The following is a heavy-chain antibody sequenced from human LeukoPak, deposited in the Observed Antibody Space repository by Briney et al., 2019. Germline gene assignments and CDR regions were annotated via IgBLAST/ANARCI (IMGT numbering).Heavy chain of an antibody. CDR1: GDTLNNDD. CDR2: IVPIVEIT. J-gene: IGHJ5*02. V-gene: IGHV1-69*04. D-gene: IGHD4-17*01. Sequence: SVKVSCKASGDTLNNDDITWVRQAPGRGLEWMGRIVPIVEITNYAESFQGRVTITADKSTNTFYMQLASLMSSDTAIYFCARGNYGDPNWLDPWGQGTLVTVSS. CDR3: ARGNYGDPNWLDP.